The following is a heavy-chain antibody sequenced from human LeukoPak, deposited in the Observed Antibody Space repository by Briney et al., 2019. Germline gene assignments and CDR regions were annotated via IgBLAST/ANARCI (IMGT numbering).Heavy chain of an antibody. D-gene: IGHD6-19*01. V-gene: IGHV4-4*02. J-gene: IGHJ4*02. CDR1: GGSISSSNW. CDR3: ARYDVGWYYFDY. CDR2: IYHSGST. Sequence: SETLSLTCVVSGGSISSSNWWSWVRQPPEKGLEWIGEIYHSGSTNYNPSLKSRVTVSVDKSKNQFSLKLSSVTAADTAVYYCARYDVGWYYFDYWGQGTLVTVSS.